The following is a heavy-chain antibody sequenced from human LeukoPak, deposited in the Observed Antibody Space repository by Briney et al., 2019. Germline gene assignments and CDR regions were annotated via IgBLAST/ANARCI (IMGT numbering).Heavy chain of an antibody. V-gene: IGHV1-2*06. CDR3: ARPYGSGSFDNWFDP. Sequence: APVKVSCKASGYTLTAHYMHWVRQAPGQGLEWMGRINPNSGDTNYAQKFQGRVTMTRDTSISTAYMDLSRLTSDDTAVYYCARPYGSGSFDNWFDPWGQGTLVIVSS. CDR2: INPNSGDT. J-gene: IGHJ5*02. D-gene: IGHD3-10*01. CDR1: GYTLTAHY.